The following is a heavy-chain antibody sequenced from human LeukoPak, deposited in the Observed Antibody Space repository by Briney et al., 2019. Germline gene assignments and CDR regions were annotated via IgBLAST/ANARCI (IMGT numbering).Heavy chain of an antibody. D-gene: IGHD3-22*01. V-gene: IGHV3-7*01. CDR3: ARDGDTSGYSD. CDR2: IKQDGSEK. J-gene: IGHJ4*02. CDR1: GFTFSNAW. Sequence: GGSLRLSCAASGFTFSNAWMSWVRQAPGKGLEWVANIKQDGSEKYYVGSVKGRFTISRDNAKNSLYLQMNSLKTEDTAVYYCARDGDTSGYSDWGQGTLVTVSS.